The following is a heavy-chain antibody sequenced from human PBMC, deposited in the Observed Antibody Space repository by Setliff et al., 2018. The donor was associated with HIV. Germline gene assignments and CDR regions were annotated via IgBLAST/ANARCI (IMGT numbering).Heavy chain of an antibody. J-gene: IGHJ2*01. CDR2: IYASGNT. D-gene: IGHD2-8*01. Sequence: SETLSLTCTVSGGSINSANYYWSWIRLPAGKGLEWVGRIYASGNTNYNPSLQSRVTISLATSKNQFSLNLRSVTATDTAVYYCARNGPTKIPYDFWGRGTLVTVSS. CDR1: GGSINSANYY. V-gene: IGHV4-61*02. CDR3: ARNGPTKIPYDF.